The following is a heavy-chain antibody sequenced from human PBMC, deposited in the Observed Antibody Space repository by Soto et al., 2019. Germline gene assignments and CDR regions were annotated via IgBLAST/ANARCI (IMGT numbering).Heavy chain of an antibody. D-gene: IGHD6-13*01. CDR1: GGTFSNYA. J-gene: IGHJ4*02. V-gene: IGHV1-69*12. CDR3: ARVSSSWYKDYFDY. Sequence: QVQLVQSGAEVKKPGSSVKVSCKASGGTFSNYAISWVRQAPGQGLEWMGGIIPIFGITNYAQRFQGRVTFTADESTSTAYMELSSLRSEDTAVYYCARVSSSWYKDYFDYWGQGTLVTVSS. CDR2: IIPIFGIT.